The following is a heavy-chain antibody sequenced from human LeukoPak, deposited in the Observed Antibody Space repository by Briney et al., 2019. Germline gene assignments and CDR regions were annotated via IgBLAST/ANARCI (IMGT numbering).Heavy chain of an antibody. J-gene: IGHJ6*03. CDR1: VFTFSDYY. D-gene: IGHD2/OR15-2a*01. CDR2: ISSSGSTI. CDR3: ARPSYFGTRIYYYYMDV. V-gene: IGHV3-11*01. Sequence: GGSLRLSCAASVFTFSDYYMSWIRQASGKALEWVSYISSSGSTIYYADSVKGRFTISRDNAKNSLYLQMNSLRAEDTAVYYCARPSYFGTRIYYYYMDVWGKGTTVTVSS.